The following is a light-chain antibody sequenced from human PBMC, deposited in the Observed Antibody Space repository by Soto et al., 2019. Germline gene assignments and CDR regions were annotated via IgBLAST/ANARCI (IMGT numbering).Light chain of an antibody. CDR1: QSLSSS. J-gene: IGKJ4*01. CDR2: DAS. Sequence: IVLTQSPATLSLSPGERATLSCRASQSLSSSLAWYQQKPGQAPRLLIYDASNRAPGIPARFSGSGSGTDFTLTISSLEPEDFAVYYCQQRSNWPPLTFGGGTKVEIK. V-gene: IGKV3-11*01. CDR3: QQRSNWPPLT.